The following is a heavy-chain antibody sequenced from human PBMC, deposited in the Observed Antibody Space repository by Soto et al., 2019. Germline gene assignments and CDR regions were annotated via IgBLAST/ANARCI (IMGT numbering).Heavy chain of an antibody. D-gene: IGHD2-2*01. CDR1: GFTFTSSA. CDR2: IVVGSGNT. Sequence: SVKVSCKASGFTFTSSAVQWVRQARGQRLEWKGWIVVGSGNTNYAQKFQERVTITRDMSTSTAYMELSSLRSKDTAVYYCAAAGYCSSTSCHGREGGYWGQG. CDR3: AAAGYCSSTSCHGREGGY. V-gene: IGHV1-58*01. J-gene: IGHJ4*02.